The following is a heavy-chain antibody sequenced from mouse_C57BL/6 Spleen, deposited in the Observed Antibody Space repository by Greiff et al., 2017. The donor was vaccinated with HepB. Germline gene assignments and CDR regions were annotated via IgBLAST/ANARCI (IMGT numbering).Heavy chain of an antibody. Sequence: QVQLQHPGPELVKPGASVKLSCKASGYTFTSYWMHWVKQRPGQGLEWIGNINPSNGGTNYNEKFKSKATLTVDKSSSTAYIQLSILTSEDSAVYYGARTKSNYGYYDAMDYWGQGTSVTVSS. CDR1: GYTFTSYW. D-gene: IGHD2-5*01. CDR2: INPSNGGT. CDR3: ARTKSNYGYYDAMDY. J-gene: IGHJ4*01. V-gene: IGHV1-53*01.